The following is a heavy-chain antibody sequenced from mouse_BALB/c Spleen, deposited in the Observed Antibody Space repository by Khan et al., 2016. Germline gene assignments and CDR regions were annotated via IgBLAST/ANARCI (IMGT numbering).Heavy chain of an antibody. D-gene: IGHD1-2*01. J-gene: IGHJ2*01. Sequence: EVELVESGGGLVQPGGSLKLSCAASGFTFSSYGMSWVRQTPDKRLELVATINSNGGSTYYPDSVKGRFTISRDNAKNTLYLQMSSLKSEDTAMYYCARGGYGYHYFDYWGQGTTLTGSS. CDR2: INSNGGST. CDR1: GFTFSSYG. CDR3: ARGGYGYHYFDY. V-gene: IGHV5-6-3*01.